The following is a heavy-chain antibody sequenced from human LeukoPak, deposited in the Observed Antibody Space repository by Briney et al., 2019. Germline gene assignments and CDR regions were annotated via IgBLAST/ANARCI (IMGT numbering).Heavy chain of an antibody. V-gene: IGHV1-24*01. CDR2: FDPEDGET. CDR3: ATDPATYYYDSSGYNQFDY. CDR1: GYTLTELS. Sequence: GASVKVSCKVSGYTLTELSMHWVQQAPGKGLEWMGGFDPEDGETIYAQKFQGRVTMTEDTSTDTAYMELSSLRSEDTAVYYCATDPATYYYDSSGYNQFDYWGQGTLVTVSS. J-gene: IGHJ4*02. D-gene: IGHD3-22*01.